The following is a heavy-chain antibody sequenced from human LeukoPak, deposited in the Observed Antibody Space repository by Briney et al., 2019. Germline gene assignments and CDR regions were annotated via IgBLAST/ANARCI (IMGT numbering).Heavy chain of an antibody. D-gene: IGHD1-26*01. J-gene: IGHJ5*02. CDR2: IRSKANSYAT. CDR1: GFTFSGSA. V-gene: IGHV3-73*01. Sequence: GGSLRLSCEASGFTFSGSAMHWVRQASGKGLEWVGRIRSKANSYATAYAASVKGRFTISRDDSKNTAYLQMNSLKTEDTAVYYCTRLRGSWEPRPLGFDPWGQGTLVTVSS. CDR3: TRLRGSWEPRPLGFDP.